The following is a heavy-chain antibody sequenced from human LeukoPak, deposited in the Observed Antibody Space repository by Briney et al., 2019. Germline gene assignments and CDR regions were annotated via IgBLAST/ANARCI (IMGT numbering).Heavy chain of an antibody. D-gene: IGHD3-16*01. CDR1: GFTFSNFW. J-gene: IGHJ6*02. CDR2: VNQDGSET. V-gene: IGHV3-7*03. Sequence: PGGSLRLSCAASGFTFSNFWMKWVRQAPGKGLEWVANVNQDGSETHYVDSVKGRFTISRDNAENSLYLQMNSLRAEDTAFYYCARAGGSRYYYAMDVWGQGTTVTVSS. CDR3: ARAGGSRYYYAMDV.